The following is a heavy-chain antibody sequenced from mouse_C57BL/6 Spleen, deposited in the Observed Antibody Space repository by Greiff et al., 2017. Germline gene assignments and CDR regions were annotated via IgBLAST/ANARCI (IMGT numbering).Heavy chain of an antibody. Sequence: VKLMESGAELVKPGASVKISCKASGYAFSSYWMNWVKQRPGKGLEWIGQIYPGDGVTNYNGKFKGKATLTADKSSSTAYMQLSSLTSEDSAVYFCARSGYGNYFAWFAYWGQGTLVTVSA. CDR3: ARSGYGNYFAWFAY. CDR1: GYAFSSYW. J-gene: IGHJ3*01. V-gene: IGHV1-80*01. CDR2: IYPGDGVT. D-gene: IGHD2-10*02.